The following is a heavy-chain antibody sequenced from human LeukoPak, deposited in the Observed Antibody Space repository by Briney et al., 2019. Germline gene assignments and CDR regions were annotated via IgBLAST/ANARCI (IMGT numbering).Heavy chain of an antibody. V-gene: IGHV3-30-3*01. CDR2: ISYDGSNK. Sequence: GGSPRLSCAASGFTFSSYAMHWVRQAPGKGLEWVAVISYDGSNKYYADSVKGRFTISRDNSKNTLYLQMNSLRAEDTAVYYCARVLRWYYFDYWGQGTLVTVSS. J-gene: IGHJ4*02. CDR3: ARVLRWYYFDY. CDR1: GFTFSSYA. D-gene: IGHD5-24*01.